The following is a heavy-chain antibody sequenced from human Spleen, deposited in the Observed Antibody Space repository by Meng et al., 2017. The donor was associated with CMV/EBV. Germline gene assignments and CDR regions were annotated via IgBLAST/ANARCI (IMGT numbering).Heavy chain of an antibody. CDR2: ISTSSSTI. J-gene: IGHJ6*02. Sequence: ETLSLTCAASGFTFSSYNMNWVRQAPGKGLEWVSYISTSSSTIYYADSVKGRFTISRDNAKNSLYLQMNSLRAEDTAVYYCAREKYYDFWGGYSLHYYYGMDVWGQGTTVTVSS. CDR1: GFTFSSYN. CDR3: AREKYYDFWGGYSLHYYYGMDV. D-gene: IGHD3-3*01. V-gene: IGHV3-48*04.